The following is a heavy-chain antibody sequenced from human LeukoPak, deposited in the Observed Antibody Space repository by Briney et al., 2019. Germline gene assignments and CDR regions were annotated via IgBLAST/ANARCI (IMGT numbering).Heavy chain of an antibody. CDR3: ARRAIAYSSFLYTGAFDP. V-gene: IGHV4-39*01. D-gene: IGHD6-6*01. CDR1: GDSVSNCGSYY. CDR2: FYYTANT. Sequence: SETLSLSCTVSGDSVSNCGSYYWAWIRQPPGKGLEWIERFYYTANTYYNPSLNSRVTVSVDTSKNQLCLEVGSVTAADTAVYYCARRAIAYSSFLYTGAFDPWGQGTLVTVSS. J-gene: IGHJ5*02.